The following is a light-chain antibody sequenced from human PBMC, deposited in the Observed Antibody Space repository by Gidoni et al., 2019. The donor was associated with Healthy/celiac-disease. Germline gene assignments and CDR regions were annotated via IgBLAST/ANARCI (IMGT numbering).Light chain of an antibody. Sequence: IQMPQSPSSVSAAVGDRVTLTYRSSQGNSSWLASYHQKPGKPSKLLIYAPSSLQSEVPSRFSGNGTGTDFTINISSLQPEDFATYYCQQANSFPGTFGLGTKLEIK. J-gene: IGKJ2*02. CDR2: APS. CDR3: QQANSFPGT. V-gene: IGKV1-12*01. CDR1: QGNSSW.